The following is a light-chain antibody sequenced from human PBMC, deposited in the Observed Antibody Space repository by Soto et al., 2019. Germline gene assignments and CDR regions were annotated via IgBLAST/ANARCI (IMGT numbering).Light chain of an antibody. CDR1: QSITTF. CDR2: AAS. J-gene: IGKJ1*01. CDR3: QQAYGAPPP. V-gene: IGKV1-39*01. Sequence: DIQVTQSPSSLSASFVDRVTITCRGSQSITTFLNGYQQKPGNAPKLLIYAASSLQTGVPSRFSGSGSGTDFTPTISSLQREDFATYYCQQAYGAPPPFGQGTKVDIK.